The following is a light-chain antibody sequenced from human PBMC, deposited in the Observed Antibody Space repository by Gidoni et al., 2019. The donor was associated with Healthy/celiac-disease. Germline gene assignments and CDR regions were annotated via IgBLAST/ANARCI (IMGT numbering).Light chain of an antibody. CDR1: QSISSW. Sequence: RVTITCRASQSISSWLAWYQQKPGKAPKLLIYKASSLESGVPSRFSGIGSGTEFTLTISSLQPDDFATYYCQQYNSYPWTFXXXTKVEIK. CDR3: QQYNSYPWT. CDR2: KAS. J-gene: IGKJ1*01. V-gene: IGKV1-5*03.